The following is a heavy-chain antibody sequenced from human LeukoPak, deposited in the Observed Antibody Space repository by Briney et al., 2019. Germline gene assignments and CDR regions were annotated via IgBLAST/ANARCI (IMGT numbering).Heavy chain of an antibody. J-gene: IGHJ5*02. Sequence: ASVQVSCKASGYTFTGYFIHWVRQAPGQRLEWMGWMNPSSGVTSFAQKFQGRVTMTRDTSISTAYMELNRLKSDDTAVYYCARGRATSMAAAGTPWSDPWGQGTLVTVSS. V-gene: IGHV1-2*02. D-gene: IGHD6-13*01. CDR1: GYTFTGYF. CDR2: MNPSSGVT. CDR3: ARGRATSMAAAGTPWSDP.